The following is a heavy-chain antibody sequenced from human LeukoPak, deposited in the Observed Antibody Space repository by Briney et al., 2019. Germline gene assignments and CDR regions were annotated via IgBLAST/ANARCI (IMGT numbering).Heavy chain of an antibody. Sequence: GGSLRLSCAASGFTFSSYAMHWVRQAPGKGLEWVAVISYDGSNKYYADSVKGRFTISRDNSKNTLYLQMNGLRAEDTAVYYCARGGFGELLWYYFVYWGQGTLVTVSS. CDR3: ARGGFGELLWYYFVY. CDR1: GFTFSSYA. CDR2: ISYDGSNK. J-gene: IGHJ4*02. D-gene: IGHD3-10*01. V-gene: IGHV3-30*04.